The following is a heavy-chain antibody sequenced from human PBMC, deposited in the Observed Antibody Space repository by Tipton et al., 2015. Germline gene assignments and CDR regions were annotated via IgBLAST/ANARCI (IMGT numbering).Heavy chain of an antibody. CDR3: AGGVVSATRESY. CDR2: ISGSGVST. CDR1: GFTFNNYA. Sequence: SLRLSCAASGFTFNNYAMGWVRQAPGRGLEWVSAISGSGVSTYYADSVKGRFTISRDSSKNTPYLPLNSLRVEDTAVYYCAGGVVSATRESYWGQGTLVTVSS. V-gene: IGHV3-23*01. D-gene: IGHD2-15*01. J-gene: IGHJ4*02.